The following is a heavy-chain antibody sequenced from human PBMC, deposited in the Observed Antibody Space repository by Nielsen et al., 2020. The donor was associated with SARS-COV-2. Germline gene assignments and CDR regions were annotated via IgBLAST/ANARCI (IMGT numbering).Heavy chain of an antibody. CDR3: ARGYCSSTSCSPFAYMDV. CDR2: IIPIFGIA. D-gene: IGHD2-2*01. V-gene: IGHV1-69*01. J-gene: IGHJ6*03. Sequence: WVRQAPGQGLEWMGGIIPIFGIANYAQKFQGRVTITADESTSTAYMELSSLRSEDTAVYYCARGYCSSTSCSPFAYMDVWGKGPTVTVSS.